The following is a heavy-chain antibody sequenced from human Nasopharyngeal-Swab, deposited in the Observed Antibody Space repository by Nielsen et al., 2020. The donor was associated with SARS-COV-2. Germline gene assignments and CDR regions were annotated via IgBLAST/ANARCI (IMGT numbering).Heavy chain of an antibody. J-gene: IGHJ6*02. CDR3: SSVGWYYYYYGMDV. Sequence: GESLKISCAASGFTFDDYAMHWVRQAPGKGLEWVSLISGDGGSTYYADSVKGRFTISRDNSKNSLYLQMNSLRAEDTAVYYCSSVGWYYYYYGMDVWGQGTTVTVSS. CDR1: GFTFDDYA. D-gene: IGHD6-19*01. V-gene: IGHV3-43*02. CDR2: ISGDGGST.